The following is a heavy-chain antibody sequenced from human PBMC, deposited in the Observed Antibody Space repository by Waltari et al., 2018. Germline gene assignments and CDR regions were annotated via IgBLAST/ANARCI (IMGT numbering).Heavy chain of an antibody. J-gene: IGHJ4*02. D-gene: IGHD3-9*01. CDR1: GFTFSSYG. CDR2: IWYDGSNK. V-gene: IGHV3-33*01. CDR3: ARGYDILTGSLYYFDY. Sequence: QVQLVESGGGVVQPGRSLRLSCAASGFTFSSYGMHWVRQAPGKGLEWVGVIWYDGSNKYYADSVKGRFTISRDNSKNTLYLQMNSLRAEDTAVYYCARGYDILTGSLYYFDYWGQGTLVTVSS.